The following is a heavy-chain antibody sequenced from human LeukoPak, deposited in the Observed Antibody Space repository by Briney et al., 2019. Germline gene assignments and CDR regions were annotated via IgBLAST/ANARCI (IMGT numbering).Heavy chain of an antibody. V-gene: IGHV5-51*01. D-gene: IGHD5-18*01. Sequence: GESLKISCKGSGYSFTSYWIGWVRQMPGKGLEWMGIIYPGDSDTRYSPSFQGQVTISADKSIGTAYLQWSSLKASDTAMYYCARRNTAMVEGIDYWGQGTLVTVSS. J-gene: IGHJ4*02. CDR3: ARRNTAMVEGIDY. CDR1: GYSFTSYW. CDR2: IYPGDSDT.